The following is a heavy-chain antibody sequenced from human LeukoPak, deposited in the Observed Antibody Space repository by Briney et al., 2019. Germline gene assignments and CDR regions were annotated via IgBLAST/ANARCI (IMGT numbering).Heavy chain of an antibody. CDR2: FSGSGGTT. V-gene: IGHV3-23*01. D-gene: IGHD4-17*01. Sequence: GRSLRLSCAASGFTFSSYAMSWVRQAPGKGLEWVSAFSGSGGTTYYADSVKGRFTISKDNSKNTLYLQMNSLRAEDTAVYYCAKEAYGDYVYYYYGMDVWGQGTTVTVSS. CDR1: GFTFSSYA. J-gene: IGHJ6*02. CDR3: AKEAYGDYVYYYYGMDV.